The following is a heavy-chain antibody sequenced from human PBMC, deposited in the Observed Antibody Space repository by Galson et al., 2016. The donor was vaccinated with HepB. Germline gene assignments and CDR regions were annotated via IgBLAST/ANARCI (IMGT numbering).Heavy chain of an antibody. CDR1: GYTFSNYG. D-gene: IGHD5-24*01. Sequence: SVKVSCKASGYTFSNYGITWVRQVPGQGLEWMGWISGHDGNTVYAQKFQGRVTVTTDTSTSTAFMEMRSLRSDDTAVYYCARDWAEVSTNADNWGQGTLVTVTS. CDR2: ISGHDGNT. J-gene: IGHJ4*02. V-gene: IGHV1-18*04. CDR3: ARDWAEVSTNADN.